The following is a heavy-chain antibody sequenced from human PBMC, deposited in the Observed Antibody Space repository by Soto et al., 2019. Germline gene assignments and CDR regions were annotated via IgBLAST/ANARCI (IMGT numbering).Heavy chain of an antibody. D-gene: IGHD2-2*01. J-gene: IGHJ4*02. V-gene: IGHV1-2*02. CDR2: INPNSGGT. Sequence: QVQLVQSGAEVKKPGASVKVSCKASGYTFTGYYMHWVRQSPGQGLEWMGWINPNSGGTNYAQKLQGRVTMTRDTSISTAYMELSRLRSDDTALYYCATSSTDPLDYWGQGTLVTVSS. CDR1: GYTFTGYY. CDR3: ATSSTDPLDY.